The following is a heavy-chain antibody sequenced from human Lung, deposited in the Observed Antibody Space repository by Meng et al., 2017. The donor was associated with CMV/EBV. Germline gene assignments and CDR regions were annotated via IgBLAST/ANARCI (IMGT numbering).Heavy chain of an antibody. CDR2: IYYSGST. CDR1: GGSISSGGFY. D-gene: IGHD4-17*01. J-gene: IGHJ5*02. Sequence: VQLNESGPGLVKPSQTLSLTCTVSGGSISSGGFYWSWIRQHPGKGLEWIGYIYYSGSTYYNPSLRSRVAISIDTSKNQFSLKLTSVTAADTAVYFCARTNYGDYNWFDPWGQGTLVTVSS. CDR3: ARTNYGDYNWFDP. V-gene: IGHV4-31*03.